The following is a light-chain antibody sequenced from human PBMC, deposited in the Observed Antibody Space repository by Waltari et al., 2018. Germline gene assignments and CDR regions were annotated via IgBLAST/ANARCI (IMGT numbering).Light chain of an antibody. V-gene: IGLV3-19*01. CDR2: GRN. J-gene: IGLJ2*01. CDR1: RLRSYH. Sequence: SSELTQDPAVSVALGQTVRLTCQGDRLRSYHASWYQQKPGQAPVHVIYGRNNRPSGSPDRFSGSSSGNTASLTITGAQAEEEADYYCNSRDSSGNQLVFGGGTKLTVL. CDR3: NSRDSSGNQLV.